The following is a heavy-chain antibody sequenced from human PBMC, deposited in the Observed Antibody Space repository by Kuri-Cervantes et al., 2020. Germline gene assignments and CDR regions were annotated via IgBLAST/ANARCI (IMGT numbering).Heavy chain of an antibody. CDR3: ARGVLRYFDWLEYYFDY. Sequence: SETLSLTCTVYRGSISSYYWSWIRQPPGKGLEWNGYIYYSGSTNYNPSLKSRVTISVDTSKTQFSLKLTSATAADTAVYYCARGVLRYFDWLEYYFDYWGQGTLVTVSS. CDR2: IYYSGST. V-gene: IGHV4-59*01. D-gene: IGHD3-9*01. J-gene: IGHJ4*02. CDR1: RGSISSYY.